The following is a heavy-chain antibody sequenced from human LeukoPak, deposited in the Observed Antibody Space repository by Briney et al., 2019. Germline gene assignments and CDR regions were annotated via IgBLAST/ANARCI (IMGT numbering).Heavy chain of an antibody. J-gene: IGHJ4*02. V-gene: IGHV1-2*02. Sequence: ASVKVSCKASGYTFTGYYMHWVRQAPGQGLEWMGWINPNSGGTNYAQKFQGRVTMTRDTSISTAYMELSRLRSDDTAVYYCARHYDILTGFDYWGQGTLATVSS. CDR1: GYTFTGYY. CDR2: INPNSGGT. D-gene: IGHD3-9*01. CDR3: ARHYDILTGFDY.